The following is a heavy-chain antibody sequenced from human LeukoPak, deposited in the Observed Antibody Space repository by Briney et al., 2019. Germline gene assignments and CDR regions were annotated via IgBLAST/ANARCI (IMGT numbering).Heavy chain of an antibody. D-gene: IGHD6-13*01. CDR3: ARGYSSSWYYFDY. V-gene: IGHV3-66*02. CDR2: IYSGGST. CDR1: GFTVSSNY. Sequence: GGSLRLSCAASGFTVSSNYMSWVRQAPGKGLEWVSVIYSGGSTYYADSVKGRFSISRDNSKNTLYLQMNSLRAEDTAVYYCARGYSSSWYYFDYWGQGTLVTVSS. J-gene: IGHJ4*02.